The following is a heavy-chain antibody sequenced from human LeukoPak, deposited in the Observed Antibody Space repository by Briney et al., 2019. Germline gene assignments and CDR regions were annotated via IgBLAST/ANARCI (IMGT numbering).Heavy chain of an antibody. CDR3: ARLSQTPDYYSNGGYYYLGY. J-gene: IGHJ4*02. CDR1: RYTFTSYD. V-gene: IGHV1-8*01. Sequence: ASVKVSCKASRYTFTSYDINWVREAAGQGLEWMGWMNPNTGRTGLAQKFQGRVTMTRDTSISTAYFELSSLGCENTAVYYCARLSQTPDYYSNGGYYYLGYWGQGTPVAVSS. D-gene: IGHD3-22*01. CDR2: MNPNTGRT.